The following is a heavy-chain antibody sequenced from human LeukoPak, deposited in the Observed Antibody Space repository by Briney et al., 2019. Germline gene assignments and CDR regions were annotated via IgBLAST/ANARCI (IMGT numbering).Heavy chain of an antibody. CDR1: AFSLGTFA. V-gene: IGHV3-23*01. J-gene: IGHJ4*02. D-gene: IGHD3-16*01. Sequence: PGGSLRLSCAASAFSLGTFAMSWVRQAPGKGLEWVSTLTSTVGASYYPDSVKGRFTISRDNSKTTLYLQMTSLSAADTAVYYCTKSIIKYYHDSWGQRTLVTVSS. CDR2: LTSTVGAS. CDR3: TKSIIKYYHDS.